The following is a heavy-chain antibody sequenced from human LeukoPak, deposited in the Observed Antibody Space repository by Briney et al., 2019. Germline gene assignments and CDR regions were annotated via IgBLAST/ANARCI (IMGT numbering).Heavy chain of an antibody. D-gene: IGHD1-26*01. V-gene: IGHV4-39*01. J-gene: IGHJ6*02. CDR2: IYYSGST. CDR1: GGSISSSSYY. CDR3: ARLFRGRTVYYYYGMDV. Sequence: SETLSLTCTVSGGSISSSSYYWGWIRQPPGKGLECIGSIYYSGSTYYNPSLKSRVTISVDTSKNQFSLKLSSVTAADTAVYYCARLFRGRTVYYYYGMDVWGQGTTVTVSS.